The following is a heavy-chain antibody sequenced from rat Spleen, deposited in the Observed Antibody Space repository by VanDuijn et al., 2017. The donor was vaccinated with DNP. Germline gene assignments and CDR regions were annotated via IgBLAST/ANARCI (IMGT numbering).Heavy chain of an antibody. CDR3: THLGAPYYAMDA. CDR2: LNSAGTT. CDR1: GYSITSSYR. V-gene: IGHV3-3*01. J-gene: IGHJ4*01. Sequence: EVQLQESGPGLVKPSQSLSLTCSVTGYSITSSYRWNWIRQFPGNKLEWMGSLNSAGTTNYNPSLKSRISITRDTSKNQLFLQVNSVTTEDTAIYFCTHLGAPYYAMDAWGQGTSVTVSS. D-gene: IGHD3-2*01.